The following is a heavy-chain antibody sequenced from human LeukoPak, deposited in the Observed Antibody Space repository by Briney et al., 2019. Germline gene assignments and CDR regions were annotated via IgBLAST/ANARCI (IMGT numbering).Heavy chain of an antibody. Sequence: SETLSLTCTVSGGSISSYYWSWIRQPPGKGLEWIGYIYYSGSTNYNPSLKSRVTISVDTSKNQFSLKLSSVTAADTAVYYCARGPEPGYPTVNAEYFQHWGQGTLVTVSS. D-gene: IGHD1-14*01. CDR3: ARGPEPGYPTVNAEYFQH. V-gene: IGHV4-59*01. CDR2: IYYSGST. J-gene: IGHJ1*01. CDR1: GGSISSYY.